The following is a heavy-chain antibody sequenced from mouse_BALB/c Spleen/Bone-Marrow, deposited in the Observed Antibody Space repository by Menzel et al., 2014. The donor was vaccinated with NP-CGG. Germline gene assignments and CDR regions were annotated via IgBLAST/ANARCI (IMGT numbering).Heavy chain of an antibody. Sequence: VQLQQSGPGLVQSSQSLSITCTVSGLSLTSYGVHWVRLSPGKGLEWLGVIWNIGTTDYNAAFISRLSITKDNSKSQVFFKMNSLKADDTAIYYCASEFAYWGHGTLVTVSA. J-gene: IGHJ3*01. CDR3: ASEFAY. V-gene: IGHV2-4-1*01. CDR2: IWNIGTT. CDR1: GLSLTSYG.